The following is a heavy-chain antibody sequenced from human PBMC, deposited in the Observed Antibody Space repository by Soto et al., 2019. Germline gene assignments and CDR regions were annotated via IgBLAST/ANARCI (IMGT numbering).Heavy chain of an antibody. V-gene: IGHV3-9*01. CDR2: ISWNSGSI. CDR3: AKAGAAWFGEFIDY. CDR1: GFTFDDYA. D-gene: IGHD3-10*01. Sequence: GGSLRLSCAASGFTFDDYAMHWVRQAPGKGLEWVSGISWNSGSIGYADSVKGRFTISRDNAKNSLYLQMNSLRAEDTALYYCAKAGAAWFGEFIDYWGQGTLVTVSS. J-gene: IGHJ4*02.